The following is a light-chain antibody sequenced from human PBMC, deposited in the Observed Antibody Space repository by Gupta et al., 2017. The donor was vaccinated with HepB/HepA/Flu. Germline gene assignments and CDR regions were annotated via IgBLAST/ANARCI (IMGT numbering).Light chain of an antibody. V-gene: IGKV1-9*01. Sequence: DIQLTQSPSFLSASVGDRVTITCRASQGISSYLAWYQQKPGKAPKLLIYAASTLQSGVPSRFSGSGYGXEFTLTXSSRQHEDFANYYWQQLNSYTLFGXGTKVDIK. CDR3: QQLNSYTL. CDR1: QGISSY. J-gene: IGKJ3*01. CDR2: AAS.